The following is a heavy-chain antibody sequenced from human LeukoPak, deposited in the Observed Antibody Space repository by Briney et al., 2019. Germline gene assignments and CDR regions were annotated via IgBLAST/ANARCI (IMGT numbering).Heavy chain of an antibody. Sequence: GGSLRLSCAASGFTFNSYAMSWVRQPPGKGLEWVSVISDSGVGTYYADSVKGRFTISRDNSKNTLYLQMNSLRAEDTAVYYCATYLWFGELYDHDYWGQGTLVTVSS. V-gene: IGHV3-23*01. CDR2: ISDSGVGT. CDR1: GFTFNSYA. D-gene: IGHD3-10*01. J-gene: IGHJ4*02. CDR3: ATYLWFGELYDHDY.